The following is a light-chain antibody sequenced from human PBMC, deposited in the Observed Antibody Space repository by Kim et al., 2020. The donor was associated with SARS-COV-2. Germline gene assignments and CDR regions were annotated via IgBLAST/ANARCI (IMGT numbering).Light chain of an antibody. J-gene: IGKJ1*01. CDR2: DAS. Sequence: GDRVTITCQASQDISNYLNWYQQKPGRAPEVLIYDASDLETGVPSRFSGSGSATYFTLTISSLQPEDIATYYCQQYDNLPWTFGQGTKV. CDR1: QDISNY. CDR3: QQYDNLPWT. V-gene: IGKV1-33*01.